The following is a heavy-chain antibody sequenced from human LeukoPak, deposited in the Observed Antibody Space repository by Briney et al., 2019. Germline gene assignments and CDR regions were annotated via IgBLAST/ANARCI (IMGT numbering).Heavy chain of an antibody. Sequence: KPSETLSLTCAVYGGSFSGYYWSWIRQPPGNGLEWIGEINHSGSTNYNPSLKSRVTISVDTSKNQFSLKLSSVTAADTAVYYCARGSGYYYGVDYWGQGTLVTVSS. CDR1: GGSFSGYY. CDR3: ARGSGYYYGVDY. V-gene: IGHV4-34*01. D-gene: IGHD3-22*01. CDR2: INHSGST. J-gene: IGHJ4*02.